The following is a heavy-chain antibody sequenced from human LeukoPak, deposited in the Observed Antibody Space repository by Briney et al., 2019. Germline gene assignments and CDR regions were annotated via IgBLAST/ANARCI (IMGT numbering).Heavy chain of an antibody. CDR1: GGTFSSYA. CDR3: ARSGYYGSGSYKSYFDY. D-gene: IGHD3-10*01. Sequence: ASVKVSCKASGGTFSSYAISWVRQVPGQGLEWMGGIIPIFGTANYAQKFQGRVTITTDESTSTAYMELSSLRSEDTAVYYCARSGYYGSGSYKSYFDYWGQGTLVTVSS. CDR2: IIPIFGTA. J-gene: IGHJ4*02. V-gene: IGHV1-69*05.